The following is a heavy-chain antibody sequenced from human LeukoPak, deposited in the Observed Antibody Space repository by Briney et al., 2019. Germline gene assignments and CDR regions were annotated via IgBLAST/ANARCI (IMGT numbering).Heavy chain of an antibody. J-gene: IGHJ4*02. CDR3: ARDPHITMVRGEFDY. Sequence: ASVKVSCKASGYTFTSYGISWVRQAPGQGLEWMGWISGYNGKTDYAQRLQGRVTMTTDTSTSTAYMELRSLRSVDTAVYYCARDPHITMVRGEFDYWGQGTLVTVSS. V-gene: IGHV1-18*04. CDR1: GYTFTSYG. CDR2: ISGYNGKT. D-gene: IGHD3-10*01.